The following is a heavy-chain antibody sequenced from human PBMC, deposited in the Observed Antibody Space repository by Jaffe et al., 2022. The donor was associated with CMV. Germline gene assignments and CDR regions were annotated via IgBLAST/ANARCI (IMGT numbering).Heavy chain of an antibody. CDR2: IKSKTDGGTT. J-gene: IGHJ6*02. CDR1: GFTFSNAW. V-gene: IGHV3-15*01. CDR3: TTTYNWNYEYSYYYYYGMDV. Sequence: EVQLVESGGGLVKPGGSLRLSCAASGFTFSNAWMSWVRQAPGKGLEWVGRIKSKTDGGTTDYAAPVKGRFTISRDDSKNTLYLQMNSLKTEDTAVYYCTTTYNWNYEYSYYYYYGMDVWGQGTTVTVSS. D-gene: IGHD1-7*01.